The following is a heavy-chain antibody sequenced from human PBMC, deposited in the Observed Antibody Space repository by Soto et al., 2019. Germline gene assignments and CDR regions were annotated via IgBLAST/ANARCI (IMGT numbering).Heavy chain of an antibody. CDR3: ARDETKILGVLTLFDY. V-gene: IGHV3-21*01. D-gene: IGHD3-3*01. J-gene: IGHJ4*02. CDR1: GFTFSNYG. CDR2: ISGGSTYI. Sequence: EVQLVESGGGLVKPGGSLRLSCAASGFTFSNYGMYWVRQAPGKGLEWVSFISGGSTYIYYADSLKGRFTISRDNVKNSLYLQMNSLRAEDTAMYYCARDETKILGVLTLFDYWGQGTLVPVSS.